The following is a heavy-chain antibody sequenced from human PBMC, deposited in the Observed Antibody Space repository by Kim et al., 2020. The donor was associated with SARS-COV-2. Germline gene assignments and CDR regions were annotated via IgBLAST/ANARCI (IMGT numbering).Heavy chain of an antibody. J-gene: IGHJ5*02. CDR1: GFTFSSYG. V-gene: IGHV3-64D*06. CDR3: VKRRPDGFDP. CDR2: ISNTGGST. Sequence: GGSLRLSCSASGFTFSSYGMHWVRQAPGKGLEYVSAISNTGGSTYYADSVKGRFTISRDNSKNTLYLQMSSLRAEDSAVCYCVKRRPDGFDPWGQGTLVTVSS.